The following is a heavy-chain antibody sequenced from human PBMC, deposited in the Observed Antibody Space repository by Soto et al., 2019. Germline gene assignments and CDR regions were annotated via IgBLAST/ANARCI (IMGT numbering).Heavy chain of an antibody. CDR1: GYSIISGYY. CDR3: ARQDSSPPDAFDI. V-gene: IGHV4-38-2*01. CDR2: IYHSGST. Sequence: PSETLSLTCAVSGYSIISGYYWGWIRQPPGKGLEWIGSIYHSGSTYYNPSLKSRVTISVDTSKNQFSLKLSSVTAADTAVYYCARQDSSPPDAFDIWGQGTMVTVSS. D-gene: IGHD6-13*01. J-gene: IGHJ3*02.